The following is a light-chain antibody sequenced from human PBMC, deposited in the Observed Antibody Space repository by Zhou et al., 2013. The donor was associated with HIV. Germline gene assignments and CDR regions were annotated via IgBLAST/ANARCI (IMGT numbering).Light chain of an antibody. CDR3: QQYDTWPS. CDR2: DTS. Sequence: EILLTQSPGTLSLSPGERAILSCRASQSVSSNTLAWYQQKPGQAPSLLIYDTSTRATGVPARFSGSGSGRDFTLTISGLQPEDFALYYCQQYDTWPSFGQGTKLQIK. J-gene: IGKJ2*01. V-gene: IGKV3-15*01. CDR1: QSVSSN.